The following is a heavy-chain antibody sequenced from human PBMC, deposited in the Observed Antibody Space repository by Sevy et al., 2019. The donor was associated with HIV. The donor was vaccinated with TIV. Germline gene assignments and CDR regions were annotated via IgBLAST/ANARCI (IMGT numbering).Heavy chain of an antibody. D-gene: IGHD3-9*01. CDR2: IYTSGST. Sequence: SETLSLTCTVSGGSISSYYWSWIRQPAGTGLEWIGRIYTSGSTNYNPSLKSRVTMSVDTSKNQCSLKLSSVTAADTAVYYCAREYYDIVTGYYYMDVWGKGTTVTVSS. CDR3: AREYYDIVTGYYYMDV. CDR1: GGSISSYY. V-gene: IGHV4-4*07. J-gene: IGHJ6*03.